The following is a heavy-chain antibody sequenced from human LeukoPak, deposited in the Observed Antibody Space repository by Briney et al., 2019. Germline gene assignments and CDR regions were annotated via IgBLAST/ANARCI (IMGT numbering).Heavy chain of an antibody. Sequence: GGSLRLSCAASGFTFSSYAMSWVRQAPGKGLEWVSAISGSGGSTYYADSVKGRFTISRDNSKNTLYLQMNSLRAEDTAVYYCAAGYYDFWSGYYWTNWFDPWGQGTLVTVS. CDR2: ISGSGGST. J-gene: IGHJ5*02. CDR3: AAGYYDFWSGYYWTNWFDP. D-gene: IGHD3-3*01. V-gene: IGHV3-23*01. CDR1: GFTFSSYA.